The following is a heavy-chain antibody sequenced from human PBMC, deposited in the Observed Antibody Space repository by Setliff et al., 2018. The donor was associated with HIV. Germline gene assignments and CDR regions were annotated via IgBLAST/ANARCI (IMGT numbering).Heavy chain of an antibody. CDR1: GFTLSNYW. J-gene: IGHJ5*02. D-gene: IGHD6-19*01. Sequence: GESLKISCAASGFTLSNYWMSWVRQAPGKGLEWVANIKQDGSEKYYVDSVKGRFTISRDNAKNSLYLQMNSLRAEDTAVYYCARDTSGWPNWFDPWGQGTLVTVSS. CDR2: IKQDGSEK. V-gene: IGHV3-7*01. CDR3: ARDTSGWPNWFDP.